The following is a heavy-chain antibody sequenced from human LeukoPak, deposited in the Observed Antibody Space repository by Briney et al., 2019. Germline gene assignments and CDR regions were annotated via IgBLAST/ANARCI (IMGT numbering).Heavy chain of an antibody. J-gene: IGHJ5*02. D-gene: IGHD6-19*01. CDR3: ACATGWRFDP. V-gene: IGHV3-7*01. CDR2: IKQDGSEK. Sequence: GGSLRLSCAASGFTFGSYWMSWVRQAPGKGLEWVANIKQDGSEKYYVDSVKGRFTISRGNAKNSLYLQMNSLRAEDTAVYYCACATGWRFDPWGQGTLVTVSS. CDR1: GFTFGSYW.